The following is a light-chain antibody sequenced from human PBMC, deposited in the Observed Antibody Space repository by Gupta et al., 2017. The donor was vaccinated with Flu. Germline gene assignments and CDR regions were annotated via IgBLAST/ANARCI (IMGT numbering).Light chain of an antibody. CDR2: GAS. Sequence: DIQLTQSPSPLSAFVGDRVTITCRASESISSWLAWYQEKPGTAPKLLIYGASSLEGGVPSRFSGSGSGTAFTLTISSLQPDDFATYYCQHYYGYPLTFGGGTKVEIK. J-gene: IGKJ4*01. CDR3: QHYYGYPLT. V-gene: IGKV1-5*03. CDR1: ESISSW.